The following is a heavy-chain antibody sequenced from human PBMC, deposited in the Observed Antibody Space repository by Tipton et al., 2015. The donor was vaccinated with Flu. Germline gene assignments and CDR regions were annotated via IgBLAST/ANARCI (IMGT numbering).Heavy chain of an antibody. D-gene: IGHD1-26*01. CDR3: AREWELLPYDVFNV. Sequence: LSCTVSGDSMNSGSYYWNWIRQPAGKGLEWIGRISSTGKTTYNASLESRVAIQVDTSKSQFSLSLSSVTAADTAAYFCAREWELLPYDVFNVWGQGTVVTVSS. J-gene: IGHJ3*01. CDR2: ISSTGKT. V-gene: IGHV4-61*02. CDR1: GDSMNSGSYY.